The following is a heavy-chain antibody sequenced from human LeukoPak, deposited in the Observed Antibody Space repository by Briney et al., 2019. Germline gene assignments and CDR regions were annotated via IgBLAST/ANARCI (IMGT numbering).Heavy chain of an antibody. Sequence: PGRSLRLSCAASGFTFDDYAMPWVRHAPGKGLEWVSGIGWNSGGIVYADSVKGRFTISRDNAKKSLYLQMNSLGAEDTALYYCVKVTAAGFVDHWGQGTLVTVSS. D-gene: IGHD6-13*01. CDR3: VKVTAAGFVDH. V-gene: IGHV3-9*01. J-gene: IGHJ4*02. CDR1: GFTFDDYA. CDR2: IGWNSGGI.